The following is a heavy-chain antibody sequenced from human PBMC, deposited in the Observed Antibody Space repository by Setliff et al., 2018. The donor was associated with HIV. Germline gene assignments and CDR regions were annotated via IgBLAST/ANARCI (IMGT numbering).Heavy chain of an antibody. J-gene: IGHJ3*02. CDR3: ARGYYNFWSGYYDSRFPNPIDAFDI. D-gene: IGHD3-3*01. CDR1: GYTFSSYG. Sequence: ASVKVSCKASGYTFSSYGIRWVRQAPGQGVEWMGWISAYNGNTNYAQKLQGRVTMTTDTSTSTAYMELRSLRSDDTALYYCARGYYNFWSGYYDSRFPNPIDAFDIWGQGTMVTVSS. CDR2: ISAYNGNT. V-gene: IGHV1-18*01.